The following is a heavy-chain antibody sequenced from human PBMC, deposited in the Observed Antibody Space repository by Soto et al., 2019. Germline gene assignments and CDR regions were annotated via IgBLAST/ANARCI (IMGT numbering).Heavy chain of an antibody. Sequence: GASVKVSCKASGYTFTSYDINWVRQATGQGLEWMGWISAYNGNTNYAQKLQGRVTMTTDTSTSTAYMELRSLRSDDTAVYYCARENYYDSSGSNWFDPWGQGTLVTVSS. CDR2: ISAYNGNT. V-gene: IGHV1-18*01. CDR3: ARENYYDSSGSNWFDP. D-gene: IGHD3-22*01. J-gene: IGHJ5*02. CDR1: GYTFTSYD.